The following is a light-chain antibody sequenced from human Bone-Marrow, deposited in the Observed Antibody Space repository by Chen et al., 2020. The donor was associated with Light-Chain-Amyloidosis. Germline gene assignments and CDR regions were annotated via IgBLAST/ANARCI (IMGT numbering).Light chain of an antibody. CDR3: QSADSSGTYEVI. CDR2: RDT. CDR1: DSPTKE. Sequence: SYELTQPPSVSVSPGQTGRMPCSGDDSPTKEAYGYQQKPGQAPVLVIHRDTERPSGISERFSGSSSGTTATLTISGVQAEDEADYHCQSADSSGTYEVIFGGGTKLTVL. V-gene: IGLV3-25*03. J-gene: IGLJ2*01.